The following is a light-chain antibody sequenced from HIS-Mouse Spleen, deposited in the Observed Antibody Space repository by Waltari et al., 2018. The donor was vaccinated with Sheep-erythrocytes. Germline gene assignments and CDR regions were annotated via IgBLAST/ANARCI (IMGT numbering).Light chain of an antibody. CDR2: EGS. Sequence: QSALTQPASVSGSPGPSIPIPCTGTSSYVGSYNLVPWYQQHPGKAPKLMIYEGSKRPSGVSNRFSGSKSGNTASLTISGLQAEDEADYYCCSYAGSYTWVFGGGTKLTVL. J-gene: IGLJ3*02. CDR3: CSYAGSYTWV. V-gene: IGLV2-23*01. CDR1: SSYVGSYNL.